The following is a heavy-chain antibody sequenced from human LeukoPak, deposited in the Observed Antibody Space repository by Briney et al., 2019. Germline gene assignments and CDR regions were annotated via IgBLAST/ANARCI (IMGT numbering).Heavy chain of an antibody. CDR1: GFTFTTYG. J-gene: IGHJ6*03. CDR2: ISGSGSNT. Sequence: GGSLRFSCAASGFTFTTYGMIWVRQAPGKGLEWVLGISGSGSNTYYADSAKGRFTSSRDNAKNSLYLQMNSLRAEDTAVYYCARSRGGGSSWDMDVWGKGTTVTVSS. D-gene: IGHD6-13*01. CDR3: ARSRGGGSSWDMDV. V-gene: IGHV3-23*01.